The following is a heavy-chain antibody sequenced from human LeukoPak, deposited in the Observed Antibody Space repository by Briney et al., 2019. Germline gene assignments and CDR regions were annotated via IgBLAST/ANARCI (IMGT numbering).Heavy chain of an antibody. CDR3: ARGGDYPYYYGMDV. J-gene: IGHJ6*02. CDR2: INSDGSSA. CDR1: GFTFSSYW. V-gene: IGHV3-74*01. D-gene: IGHD4-17*01. Sequence: PGGSLRLSCAASGFTFSSYWMHWVRQAPGKGLVWVSRINSDGSSASYADSVKGRFTISRDNTKNTLYLQMSSLRAEDTAVYYCARGGDYPYYYGMDVWGQGTTVTVSS.